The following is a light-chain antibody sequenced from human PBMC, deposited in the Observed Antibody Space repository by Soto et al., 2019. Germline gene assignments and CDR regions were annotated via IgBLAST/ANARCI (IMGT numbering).Light chain of an antibody. J-gene: IGKJ1*01. Sequence: EIVLTQSPGTLSLSPGERATLSCRASQSVSSDYLAWYQQKPGLAPRLLIYDASSRATGIPDRFSGSGSGTDFTLTINRLEPEDFAVYYCQQYGSSPLTFGQGAKLEIK. V-gene: IGKV3-20*01. CDR2: DAS. CDR3: QQYGSSPLT. CDR1: QSVSSDY.